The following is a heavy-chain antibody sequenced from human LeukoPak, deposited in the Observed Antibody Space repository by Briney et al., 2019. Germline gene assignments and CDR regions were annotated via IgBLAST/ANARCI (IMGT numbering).Heavy chain of an antibody. J-gene: IGHJ4*02. D-gene: IGHD3-16*02. CDR1: GASISSSNYY. V-gene: IGHV4-39*07. CDR3: ARETPGPTRYFDY. Sequence: PSETLSLTCAVSGASISSSNYYWGWVRQSPGKGLEWIGNIYHSGSTYYNPFLKSRVTISVDTSKNQFSLKLSSVTAADTAVYYCARETPGPTRYFDYWGQGTLVTVSS. CDR2: IYHSGST.